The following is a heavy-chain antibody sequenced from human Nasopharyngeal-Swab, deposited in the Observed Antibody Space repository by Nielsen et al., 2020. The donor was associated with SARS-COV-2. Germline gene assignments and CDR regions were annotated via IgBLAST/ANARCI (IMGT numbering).Heavy chain of an antibody. CDR1: GFTFSSYW. CDR3: ARYCSTTSCPRGLDY. CDR2: IKQSGSEQ. J-gene: IGHJ4*02. Sequence: GGSLRLSCAASGFTFSSYWMSWVRQAPGKGLEWLAHIKQSGSEQYYVDSVKGRFTISRDNAKNSLFLQMNSLRAEDTAVYYCARYCSTTSCPRGLDYWGQGTLVTVSS. V-gene: IGHV3-7*01. D-gene: IGHD2-2*01.